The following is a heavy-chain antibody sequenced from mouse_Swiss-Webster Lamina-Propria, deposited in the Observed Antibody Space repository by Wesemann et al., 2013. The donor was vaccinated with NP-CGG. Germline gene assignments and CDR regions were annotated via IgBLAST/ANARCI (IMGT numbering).Heavy chain of an antibody. CDR2: NGAT. D-gene: IGHD4-1*01. J-gene: IGHJ3*01. V-gene: IGHV1-26*01. Sequence: NGATSYNQNFKDKASLTVDKSSSTAYMELHSLTSEDSAVYYCARTLTGTEFAYWGQGTLVTVSA. CDR3: ARTLTGTEFAY.